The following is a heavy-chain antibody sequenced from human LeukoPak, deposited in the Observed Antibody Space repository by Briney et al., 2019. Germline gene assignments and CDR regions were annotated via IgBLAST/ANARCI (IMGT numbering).Heavy chain of an antibody. CDR3: ARIAPAASNYYDY. CDR1: GYTFTGYY. V-gene: IGHV1-2*02. CDR2: INPNSGGT. J-gene: IGHJ4*02. Sequence: ASAKVSCKASGYTFTGYYMHWVRQAPGQGLEWMGWINPNSGGTNYAQKFQGRVTMTRDTSISTAYMELSRLRSDDTAVYYCARIAPAASNYYDYWGQGTLVTVSS. D-gene: IGHD2-2*01.